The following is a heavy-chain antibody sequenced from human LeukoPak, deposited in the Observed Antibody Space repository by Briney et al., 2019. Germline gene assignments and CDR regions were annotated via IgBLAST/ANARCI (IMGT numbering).Heavy chain of an antibody. CDR1: GYTFTSYG. CDR2: ISAHNGNT. CDR3: ARRVPRGYGGYDIDY. V-gene: IGHV1-18*01. J-gene: IGHJ4*01. Sequence: ASVKVSCKASGYTFTSYGISWVRQAPGQGLEWMGWISAHNGNTNYAQMLQDRVTMTRDTSTSTAYMDLRNLRSDDTAVYYCARRVPRGYGGYDIDYWGQGTMVTVSS. D-gene: IGHD5-12*01.